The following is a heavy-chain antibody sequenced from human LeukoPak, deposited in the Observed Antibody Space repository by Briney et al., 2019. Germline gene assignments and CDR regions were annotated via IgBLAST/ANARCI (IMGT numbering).Heavy chain of an antibody. CDR1: GFTFSSYG. V-gene: IGHV3-30*03. CDR3: ATAQIDY. CDR2: ISYDGSNK. Sequence: GGSLRLPCAASGFTFSSYGMHWVRQAPGKGLEWVAVISYDGSNKYYADSVKGRFTISRDNSKNTLYLQMNSLRAEDTAVYYCATAQIDYWGQGTLVTVSS. J-gene: IGHJ4*02.